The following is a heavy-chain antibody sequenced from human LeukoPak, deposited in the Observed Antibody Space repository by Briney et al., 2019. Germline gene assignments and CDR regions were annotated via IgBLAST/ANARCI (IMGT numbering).Heavy chain of an antibody. V-gene: IGHV4-59*01. J-gene: IGHJ4*02. D-gene: IGHD5-18*01. CDR3: AGDTYGTDY. CDR1: GGSINTYY. CDR2: IYYSGDT. Sequence: SETLSLTCTVSGGSINTYYWNWIRQPPGKGLQWIGYIYYSGDTNYNPSLKSRVTISVDTSKNQFSLKLASMTAADTAVYYCAGDTYGTDYWGQGTLVTVSS.